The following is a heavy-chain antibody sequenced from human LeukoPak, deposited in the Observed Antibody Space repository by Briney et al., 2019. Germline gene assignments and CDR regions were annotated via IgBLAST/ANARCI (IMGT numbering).Heavy chain of an antibody. D-gene: IGHD2-15*01. V-gene: IGHV4-59*01. J-gene: IGHJ5*02. CDR2: IYYSGST. CDR1: GGSISSYY. CDR3: ARAQNEGYCSGGSCGAWFDP. Sequence: KPSETLSLTCTVSGGSISSYYWSWIRQPPGKGLEWIGYIYYSGSTNYNPSLKSRVTISVDTSKNQFSLKLSSVTAADTAVYYCARAQNEGYCSGGSCGAWFDPWGQGTLVTVSS.